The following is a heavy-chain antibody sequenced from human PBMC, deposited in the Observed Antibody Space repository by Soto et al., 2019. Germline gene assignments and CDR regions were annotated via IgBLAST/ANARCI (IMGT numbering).Heavy chain of an antibody. V-gene: IGHV1-18*01. CDR3: ARGAVSIAALQDQDAFHS. D-gene: IGHD6-6*01. CDR2: ISPYGYT. Sequence: ASVKVSCKTSGYTFTNYGINWVRQAPGHGPEWMGWISPYGYTNYAQKFQGRVTVTTDRSTATAYMDLRSLSPDDTGIYYCARGAVSIAALQDQDAFHSWGRGKMV. CDR1: GYTFTNYG. J-gene: IGHJ3*02.